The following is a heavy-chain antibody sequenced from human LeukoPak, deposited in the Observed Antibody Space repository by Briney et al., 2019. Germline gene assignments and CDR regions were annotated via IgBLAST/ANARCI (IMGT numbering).Heavy chain of an antibody. Sequence: GGSLRLSCAASGFXFSSYEMNWVRQAPGKGLEWVSYVGGSGSLIFYADSVKGRFTISRDNAKNSLYLQMNTLRAEDTAVYYCARDNDCSGGSCFDSWGQGTLVTVSS. J-gene: IGHJ4*02. CDR2: VGGSGSLI. CDR3: ARDNDCSGGSCFDS. V-gene: IGHV3-48*03. CDR1: GFXFSSYE. D-gene: IGHD2-15*01.